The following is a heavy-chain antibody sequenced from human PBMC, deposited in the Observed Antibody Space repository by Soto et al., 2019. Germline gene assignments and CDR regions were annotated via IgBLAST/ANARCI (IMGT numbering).Heavy chain of an antibody. CDR3: ARDGEAAAGFDY. D-gene: IGHD6-13*01. J-gene: IGHJ4*02. V-gene: IGHV4-59*01. CDR2: IYYSGST. CDR1: GGSISSYY. Sequence: QVQLQESGPGLVKPSETLSLTCTVSGGSISSYYWSWIRQPPGKGLEWIGYIYYSGSTNYNPSLTSRVTISVDTSKNQFSLKLSSVTAADTAVYYCARDGEAAAGFDYWGQGTLVTVSS.